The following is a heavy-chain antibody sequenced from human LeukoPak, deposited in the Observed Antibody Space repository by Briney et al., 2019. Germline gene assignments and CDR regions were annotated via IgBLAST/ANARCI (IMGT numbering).Heavy chain of an antibody. CDR2: IYYSGST. CDR3: ARHGRH. Sequence: MLSETLSLTCTVSGGSISSSSYYWGWIRQPPGKGLEWIGNIYYSGSTYYNPSLKSRVTISVDTSKNQFSLKLSSVTAADTAVYYCARHGRHWGQGTLATVSS. J-gene: IGHJ4*02. CDR1: GGSISSSSYY. V-gene: IGHV4-39*01.